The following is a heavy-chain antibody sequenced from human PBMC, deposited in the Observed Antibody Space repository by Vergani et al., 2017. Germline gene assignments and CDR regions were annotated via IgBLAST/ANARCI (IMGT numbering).Heavy chain of an antibody. CDR2: ISFDGTNE. CDR3: VGDRGLCAGGRCYTEAWDY. CDR1: GFALNRHA. Sequence: QVQLVESGGGVVQPGTSLRLSCVVSGFALNRHAMYWVRQAPGKGLEWVVGISFDGTNEYYPDLVKGRFTISRDIAKNTLYLQVRSLRLEDPGVYHCVGDRGLCAGGRCYTEAWDYWGQGTPVTVSS. V-gene: IGHV3-30-3*01. J-gene: IGHJ4*02. D-gene: IGHD2-2*02.